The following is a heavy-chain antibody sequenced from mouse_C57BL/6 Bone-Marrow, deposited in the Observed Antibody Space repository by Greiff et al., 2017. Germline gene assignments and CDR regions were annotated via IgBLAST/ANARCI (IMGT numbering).Heavy chain of an antibody. J-gene: IGHJ4*01. D-gene: IGHD1-1*01. CDR1: GFTFTDYY. CDR2: IRNKANGYTT. V-gene: IGHV7-3*01. Sequence: DVHLVESGGGLVQPGGSLSLSCAASGFTFTDYYMSWVRQPPGKALEWLGFIRNKANGYTTEYSASVKCRFTISRDNSQSILYLQMNALRAEDSATYYCASLYGSRGNYAMDYWGQGTSVTVSS. CDR3: ASLYGSRGNYAMDY.